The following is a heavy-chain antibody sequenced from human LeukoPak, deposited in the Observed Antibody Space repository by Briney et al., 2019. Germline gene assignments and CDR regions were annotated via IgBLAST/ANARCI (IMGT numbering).Heavy chain of an antibody. J-gene: IGHJ6*03. CDR1: GYTFTGSY. CDR2: INPNSGAT. D-gene: IGHD2-2*01. Sequence: GASVKVSCKASGYTFTGSYLHWVRQAPGQGLEWMGWINPNSGATEYAQKFQGRVTMTRDTSISTAYMELSRLRSDDTAVYYCAKANVYQLHDYHYYYMDVWDKGTTVTVSS. CDR3: AKANVYQLHDYHYYYMDV. V-gene: IGHV1-2*02.